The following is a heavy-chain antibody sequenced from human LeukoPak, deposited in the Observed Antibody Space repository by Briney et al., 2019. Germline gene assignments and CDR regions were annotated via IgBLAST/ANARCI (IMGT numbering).Heavy chain of an antibody. CDR1: GGSISSGGYY. D-gene: IGHD4-17*01. CDR2: IYYSGST. J-gene: IGHJ4*03. CDR3: ARGVHDYGDFDY. V-gene: IGHV4-31*03. Sequence: SQTLSLTCTVSGGSISSGGYYWSWIRQHPGKGLEWIGYIYYSGSTYYNPSLKSRVTISVDTSKNQFSLKLSSVTAADTAVYYCARGVHDYGDFDYWGQGTTVTVSS.